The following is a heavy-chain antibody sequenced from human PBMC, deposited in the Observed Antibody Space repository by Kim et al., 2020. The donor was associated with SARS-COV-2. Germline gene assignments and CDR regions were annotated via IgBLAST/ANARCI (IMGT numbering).Heavy chain of an antibody. J-gene: IGHJ4*02. V-gene: IGHV3-64*01. Sequence: GGSLRLSCAASGFTFSSYSMHWVRQAPGKGLEYVSAISGDGVGTYYANSVRGRFTVSRDNSKNTLFLQMGSLRADDVAVYYCARTVCPGGAYIFDSWGQG. CDR2: ISGDGVGT. CDR3: ARTVCPGGAYIFDS. CDR1: GFTFSSYS. D-gene: IGHD2-21*02.